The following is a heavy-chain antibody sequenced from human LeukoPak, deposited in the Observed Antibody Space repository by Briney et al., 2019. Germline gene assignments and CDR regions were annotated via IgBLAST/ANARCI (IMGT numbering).Heavy chain of an antibody. J-gene: IGHJ4*02. CDR3: AKADRGYCTTTSCSFDY. CDR2: IRYDGSYK. Sequence: GGSLRLSCAASGFTFSDYAMNWVRQAPGKGLEWVAFIRYDGSYKYYADSVKGRFTISRDNSNLTLCLQMISLRPEDTAVYYCAKADRGYCTTTSCSFDYWGQGTLVTVSS. D-gene: IGHD2-2*01. V-gene: IGHV3-30*02. CDR1: GFTFSDYA.